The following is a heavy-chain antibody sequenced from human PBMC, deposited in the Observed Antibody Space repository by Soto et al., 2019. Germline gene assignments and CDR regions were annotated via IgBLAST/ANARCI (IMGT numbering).Heavy chain of an antibody. Sequence: VGSLRLSCVGSGFAFSFYAMTWVRQAPGKGLEWVSGIGGTGARTHYADSVKARFTIPRDNSKNTLYLQMNSLRAEDTAVYYCTSTYSSNWYAGNWGQGTLVTVSS. D-gene: IGHD6-13*01. V-gene: IGHV3-23*01. CDR1: GFAFSFYA. CDR3: TSTYSSNWYAGN. CDR2: IGGTGART. J-gene: IGHJ4*02.